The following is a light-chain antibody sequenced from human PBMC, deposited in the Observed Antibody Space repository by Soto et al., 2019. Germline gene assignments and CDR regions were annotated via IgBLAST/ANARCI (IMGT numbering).Light chain of an antibody. V-gene: IGLV2-8*01. CDR3: SSYAGSNLWV. CDR1: SSDVGNYKY. J-gene: IGLJ3*02. Sequence: QSALTQSPSASGSPGQSVTISWTGTSSDVGNYKYVSWYQQHPGKAPKLMIYEVSKRPSGVPDRFSGSKSGNTASLTVSGLQVEDEADYYCSSYAGSNLWVFGGGTKVTVL. CDR2: EVS.